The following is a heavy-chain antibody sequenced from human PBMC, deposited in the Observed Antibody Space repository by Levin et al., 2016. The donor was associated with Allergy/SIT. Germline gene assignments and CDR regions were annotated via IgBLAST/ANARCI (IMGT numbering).Heavy chain of an antibody. V-gene: IGHV1-46*01. CDR2: INPSGDST. CDR3: ARGGYNSGGY. CDR1: GYTFTSYY. Sequence: ASVKVSCKASGYTFTSYYMHWVRQAPGQGLEWMGMINPSGDSTTYAQKFQGRVSLTRDTSTSTVYMEMSSLRSEDTALYYCARGGYNSGGYWGQGTLVTVSS. D-gene: IGHD6-25*01. J-gene: IGHJ4*02.